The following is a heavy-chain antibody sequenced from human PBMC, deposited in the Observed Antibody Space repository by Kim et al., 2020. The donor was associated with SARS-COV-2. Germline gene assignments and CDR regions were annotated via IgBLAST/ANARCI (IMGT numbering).Heavy chain of an antibody. Sequence: ASVKVSCKASGYTFTGYYMHWVRQAPGQGLEWMGWINPNSGGTNYAQKFQGRVTMTRDTSISTAYMELSRLRSDDTAVYYCARRSGAARPGFDYWGQGTLVTVSS. CDR3: ARRSGAARPGFDY. D-gene: IGHD6-6*01. J-gene: IGHJ4*02. CDR2: INPNSGGT. V-gene: IGHV1-2*02. CDR1: GYTFTGYY.